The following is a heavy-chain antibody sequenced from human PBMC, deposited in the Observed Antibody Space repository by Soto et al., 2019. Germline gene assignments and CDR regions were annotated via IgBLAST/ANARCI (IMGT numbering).Heavy chain of an antibody. CDR1: GGTFSSYA. J-gene: IGHJ4*02. CDR2: LSPIFGTA. Sequence: QVQLVQSGAEVKKPGSSVKVSCKASGGTFSSYAISWTRQAPGQGLEWMGGLSPIFGTANYAQKFQGRVTITADKSTSTAYMERSSRRSEDTAVYYCARAQTQSGSYWDEEGLGYWGQGTLVIVSS. D-gene: IGHD1-26*01. V-gene: IGHV1-69*06. CDR3: ARAQTQSGSYWDEEGLGY.